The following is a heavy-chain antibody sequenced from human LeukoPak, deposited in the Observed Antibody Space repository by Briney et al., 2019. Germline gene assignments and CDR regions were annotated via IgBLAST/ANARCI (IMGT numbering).Heavy chain of an antibody. Sequence: GGSLRLSCAASGFTFSDYEMNWVRQSPGKGLEWISYISSSGTTMYYADSVKGRFTISRDNAKNSLYLQMNSLRAEDTAVYYCAKDDRGNEAPFDYWGQGTLVTVSS. J-gene: IGHJ4*02. V-gene: IGHV3-48*03. CDR1: GFTFSDYE. CDR2: ISSSGTTM. CDR3: AKDDRGNEAPFDY.